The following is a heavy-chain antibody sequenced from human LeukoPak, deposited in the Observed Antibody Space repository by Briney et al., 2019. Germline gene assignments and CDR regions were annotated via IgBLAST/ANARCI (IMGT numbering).Heavy chain of an antibody. Sequence: GGSLRLSCAASGFTFSSYWLSWVRQAPGKGPEWVAHIKQDASQEDHVDSVKGRFTISRDNAKNSLYLQMNSLRAEDTAVYYCARGVVYPTWSGPHWSDYWGQGTLVTVSS. CDR1: GFTFSSYW. CDR2: IKQDASQE. D-gene: IGHD3-3*01. V-gene: IGHV3-7*01. J-gene: IGHJ4*02. CDR3: ARGVVYPTWSGPHWSDY.